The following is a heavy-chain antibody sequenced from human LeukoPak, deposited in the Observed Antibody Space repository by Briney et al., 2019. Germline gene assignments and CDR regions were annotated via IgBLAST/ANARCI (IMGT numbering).Heavy chain of an antibody. Sequence: ASVKVSCKASGYTFTGYYIHWVRPAPGQGLEWMGWINPNSGGTNYAQMFQGRVTMTRDTSISTAYMEQSRMRSDDTAIYFCAREHRGGYNFDYWGQGTLVTVSS. D-gene: IGHD5-24*01. V-gene: IGHV1-2*02. CDR1: GYTFTGYY. CDR3: AREHRGGYNFDY. CDR2: INPNSGGT. J-gene: IGHJ4*02.